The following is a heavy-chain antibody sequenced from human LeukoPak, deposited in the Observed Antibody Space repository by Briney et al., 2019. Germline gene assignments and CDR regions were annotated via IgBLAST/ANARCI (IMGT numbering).Heavy chain of an antibody. CDR1: GFTFTTYW. J-gene: IGHJ4*02. D-gene: IGHD6-19*01. Sequence: GGSLRLSCAASGFTFTTYWMHRVRQAPGKGLVLVSRIKNDGSSTSYADSVKGRFTVSRDNAKNTLYLQMNSLIAEDTAVYYCARERSSGWSDYWGQGTLVTVSS. V-gene: IGHV3-74*01. CDR3: ARERSSGWSDY. CDR2: IKNDGSST.